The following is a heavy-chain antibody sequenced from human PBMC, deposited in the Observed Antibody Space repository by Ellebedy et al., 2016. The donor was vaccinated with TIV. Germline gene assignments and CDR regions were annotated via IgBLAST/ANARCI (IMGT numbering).Heavy chain of an antibody. Sequence: GESLKISCAASGFTFRRFWMASVRPAPGTGLEWVATITQGGSETYYVDSVKGRFTISRDNSKNSLYLQMNSLRADDTALYYFASAARGSGAYESFWGQGTLVTVSS. D-gene: IGHD5-12*01. CDR1: GFTFRRFW. CDR3: ASAARGSGAYESF. CDR2: ITQGGSET. J-gene: IGHJ4*02. V-gene: IGHV3-7*01.